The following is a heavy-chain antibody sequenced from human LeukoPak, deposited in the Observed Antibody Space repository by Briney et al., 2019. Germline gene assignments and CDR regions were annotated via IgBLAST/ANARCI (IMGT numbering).Heavy chain of an antibody. J-gene: IGHJ4*02. V-gene: IGHV1-69*06. D-gene: IGHD4-23*01. CDR3: ARVATVDQPWYYFDY. Sequence: ASVKVSCKASGGTFSSYAISWVRQAPGQGLEWMGGIIPIFGTANYAQKFQGRVTITADKSTSTAYMELSSLRSEDTAVYYCARVATVDQPWYYFDYWGQGTLVTVSS. CDR2: IIPIFGTA. CDR1: GGTFSSYA.